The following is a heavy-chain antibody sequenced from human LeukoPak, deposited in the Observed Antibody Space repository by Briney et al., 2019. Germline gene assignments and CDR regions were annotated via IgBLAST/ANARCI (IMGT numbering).Heavy chain of an antibody. Sequence: GGSLRLSCAASGFTFSSYGVHWVRQAPGKGLEWVAFIRYDGSSKYYADSVKGRFTISRDNSKNTLYLQMNSLRAEDTAVYYCAKDQRGNYFDYWGQGTLVTVSS. CDR2: IRYDGSSK. CDR3: AKDQRGNYFDY. CDR1: GFTFSSYG. J-gene: IGHJ4*02. D-gene: IGHD7-27*01. V-gene: IGHV3-30*02.